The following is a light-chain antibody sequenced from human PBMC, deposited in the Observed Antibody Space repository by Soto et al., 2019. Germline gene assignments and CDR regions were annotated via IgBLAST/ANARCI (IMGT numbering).Light chain of an antibody. CDR1: QSISTW. V-gene: IGKV1-5*03. CDR3: QQYYTSSWT. J-gene: IGKJ1*01. CDR2: QAS. Sequence: GDRVTITCRASQSISTWLAWYQQKPGKAPQVLIYQASSLQSGVPSRFSGSGSGTEFTLTISSLQPDDLATYYCQQYYTSSWTFGQGTKVEI.